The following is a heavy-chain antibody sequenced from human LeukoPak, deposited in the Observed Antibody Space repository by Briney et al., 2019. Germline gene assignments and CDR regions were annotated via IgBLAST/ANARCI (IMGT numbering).Heavy chain of an antibody. J-gene: IGHJ4*02. Sequence: SETLSLTCAVSGGSISSSNWWSWVRQPPGKGLEWIGEIYHSGSTNYNPSLKSRVTISVDTSKNQFSLKLSSVTAADTAVYYCARQLDYDLDYWGQGTLVTVSS. CDR3: ARQLDYDLDY. D-gene: IGHD4-17*01. V-gene: IGHV4-4*02. CDR1: GGSISSSNW. CDR2: IYHSGST.